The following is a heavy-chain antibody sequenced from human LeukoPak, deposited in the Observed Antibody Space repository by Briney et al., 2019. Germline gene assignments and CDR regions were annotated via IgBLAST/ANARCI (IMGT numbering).Heavy chain of an antibody. D-gene: IGHD6-19*01. CDR3: AKDGYSSCWYMGYYFDY. CDR1: GCTFSNHG. V-gene: IGHV3-23*01. J-gene: IGHJ4*02. CDR2: ICGSGGST. Sequence: PGGTLPLSCAACGCTFSNHGLSWLRQAPGKGREGVSVICGSGGSTYNADSVKGRFTISRDNSKNTMYLQMNSLRAEDTAVYYCAKDGYSSCWYMGYYFDYWGQGTLVTVSS.